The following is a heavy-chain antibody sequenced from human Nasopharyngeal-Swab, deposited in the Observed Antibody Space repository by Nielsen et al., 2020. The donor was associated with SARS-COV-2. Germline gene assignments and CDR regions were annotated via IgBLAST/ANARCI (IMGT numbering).Heavy chain of an antibody. J-gene: IGHJ3*02. CDR1: GFTFSSYE. CDR3: AKDQATSIVGADDAFDI. V-gene: IGHV3-48*03. CDR2: ISSSGSTI. D-gene: IGHD1-26*01. Sequence: GESLKISCAASGFTFSSYEMNWVRQAPGKGLEWVSYISSSGSTIYYADSVKGRFTISRDNSKNTLYLQMNSLRAEDTAVYYCAKDQATSIVGADDAFDIWGQGTMVTVSS.